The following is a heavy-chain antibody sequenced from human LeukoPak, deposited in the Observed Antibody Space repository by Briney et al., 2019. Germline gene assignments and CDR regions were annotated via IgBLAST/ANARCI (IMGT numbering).Heavy chain of an antibody. CDR3: AREDARSITSDY. CDR2: ISAYNGNT. J-gene: IGHJ4*02. CDR1: GYTFTSYG. Sequence: ASVKVSCKASGYTFTSYGISWVRQAPGQGIEWMGWISAYNGNTNYAQKLQGRVTITADKSTSTAYMELSSLRSEDTAVYYCAREDARSITSDYWGQGTLVTVSS. D-gene: IGHD3-16*01. V-gene: IGHV1-18*01.